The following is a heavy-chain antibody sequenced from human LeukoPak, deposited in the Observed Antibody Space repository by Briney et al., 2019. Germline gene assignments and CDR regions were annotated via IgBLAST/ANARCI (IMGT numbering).Heavy chain of an antibody. J-gene: IGHJ3*02. CDR3: ARAEGYYDSSGNDAFDI. V-gene: IGHV3-23*01. CDR2: ISGSGGST. D-gene: IGHD3-22*01. Sequence: GGSLRLSCAASGFTFSSYAMSWVRQAPGKGLEWVSAISGSGGSTYYADSVKGRFTISRDNSKNTLYLQMNSLRAEDTAVYYCARAEGYYDSSGNDAFDIWGQGTMVTVSS. CDR1: GFTFSSYA.